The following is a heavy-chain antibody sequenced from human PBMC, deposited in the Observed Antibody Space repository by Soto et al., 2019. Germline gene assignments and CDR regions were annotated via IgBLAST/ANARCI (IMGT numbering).Heavy chain of an antibody. Sequence: VRLSESGGDLVQTGGSLRLSCAASGFSFSTSAMNWVRQAPGKGPEWISLISGSSDVAYYAESVTGRFISSRDNSKNTLYLQMKRLRVEDTAIYYCAKYSGDFPVYNGLNVWGQGTTVIVSS. CDR3: AKYSGDFPVYNGLNV. V-gene: IGHV3-23*01. CDR2: ISGSSDVA. D-gene: IGHD1-26*01. J-gene: IGHJ6*02. CDR1: GFSFSTSA.